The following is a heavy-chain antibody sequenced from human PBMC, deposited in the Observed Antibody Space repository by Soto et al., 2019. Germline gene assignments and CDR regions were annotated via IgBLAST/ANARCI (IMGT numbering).Heavy chain of an antibody. CDR3: AKALGELSPESYDY. CDR2: VLYDGSNK. CDR1: GFSFSSYG. V-gene: IGHV3-30*18. D-gene: IGHD3-16*02. J-gene: IGHJ4*02. Sequence: QVQLVESGGGVVQPGRSLRLSCAASGFSFSSYGMHWVRQAPGKGLEWVAFVLYDGSNKYYADYVKGRFTISRDSSRNPLSLQMTSLRPEDTAVYYCAKALGELSPESYDYWGQGTLVTVSS.